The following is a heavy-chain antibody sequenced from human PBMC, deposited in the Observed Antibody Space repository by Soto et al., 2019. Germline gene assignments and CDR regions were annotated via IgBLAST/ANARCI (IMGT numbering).Heavy chain of an antibody. CDR1: GFTFSSYA. J-gene: IGHJ4*02. D-gene: IGHD1-1*01. CDR3: ARDWGSHWNPIKY. CDR2: ISYDGSNK. V-gene: IGHV3-30-3*01. Sequence: QVQLVESGGGVVQPGRSLRLSCAASGFTFSSYAMHWVRQAPGKGLEWVAVISYDGSNKYYADSVKGRFTISRDNSKNTLYLQMNSLRAEDTAVYYCARDWGSHWNPIKYWGQGTLVTVSS.